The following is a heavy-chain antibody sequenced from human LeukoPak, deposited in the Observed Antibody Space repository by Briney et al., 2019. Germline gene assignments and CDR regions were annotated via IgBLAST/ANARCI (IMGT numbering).Heavy chain of an antibody. V-gene: IGHV3-30*04. CDR1: GFTFSSYA. CDR3: ARELQLVPVGWFDP. J-gene: IGHJ5*02. D-gene: IGHD6-6*01. CDR2: ISYDGSNK. Sequence: GGSLRLSCAASGFTFSSYAMHWVRQAPGKGLEWVAVISYDGSNKYYADSVKGRFTISRDNSKNTLYLQMNSLRAEDTAVYYCARELQLVPVGWFDPWGQGTLVTVSS.